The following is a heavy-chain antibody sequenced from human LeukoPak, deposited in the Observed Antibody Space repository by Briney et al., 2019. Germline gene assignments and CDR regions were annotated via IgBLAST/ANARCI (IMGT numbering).Heavy chain of an antibody. V-gene: IGHV4-59*01. CDR1: GGSISSYY. J-gene: IGHJ5*02. CDR3: ARGGSLDWFDP. Sequence: SETLSLNCTVSGGSISSYYWSWIRQPPGKGLEWIGYIYYSGSTNYNPSLKSRVTISVDTSKNQFSLKLSSVTAADTAVYYCARGGSLDWFDPWGQGTLVTVSS. CDR2: IYYSGST. D-gene: IGHD3-10*01.